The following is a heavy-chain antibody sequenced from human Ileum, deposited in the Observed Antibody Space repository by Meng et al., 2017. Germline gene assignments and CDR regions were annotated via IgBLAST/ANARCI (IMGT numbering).Heavy chain of an antibody. J-gene: IGHJ4*02. D-gene: IGHD2-21*01. CDR3: ARDEID. CDR2: INPGGGDT. CDR1: GYTFTTYN. Sequence: QVQLVQSGAEVKKPGASVRISCKATGYTFTTYNIRWVRQAPGQGLEWMAWINPGGGDTQFSQKFPGRVTLTGDISTFTAYMDLTSLTSDDTAVYYCARDEIDWGQGTLVTVSS. V-gene: IGHV1-3*01.